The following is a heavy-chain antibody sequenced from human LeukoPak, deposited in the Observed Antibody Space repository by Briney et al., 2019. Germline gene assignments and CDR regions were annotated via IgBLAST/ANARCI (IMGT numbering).Heavy chain of an antibody. Sequence: GGSLRLSCAASGFTFSSYAMHWVRQAPGKGLEWVAVISYDGSNKYYADSVKGRFTISRDNSKNTLYLQMNSLRAEDTAVYYCAKDLITMTSPGYFDLWGRGTLVTVSS. CDR3: AKDLITMTSPGYFDL. D-gene: IGHD3-22*01. CDR1: GFTFSSYA. J-gene: IGHJ2*01. CDR2: ISYDGSNK. V-gene: IGHV3-30*07.